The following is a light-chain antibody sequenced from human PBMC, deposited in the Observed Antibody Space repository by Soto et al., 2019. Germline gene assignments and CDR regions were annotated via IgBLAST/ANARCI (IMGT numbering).Light chain of an antibody. CDR3: QHSSSDLIT. CDR1: QSISPF. J-gene: IGKJ5*01. CDR2: ESS. Sequence: DIQLTQSPPSLSASVGDRVTITCRASQSISPFLNWYQCKPGKPPKLLIYESSILRGGVSSRFSGSGSGTDFTLTIDRLQSEDFATYYCQHSSSDLITFGQGTRLDIQ. V-gene: IGKV1-39*01.